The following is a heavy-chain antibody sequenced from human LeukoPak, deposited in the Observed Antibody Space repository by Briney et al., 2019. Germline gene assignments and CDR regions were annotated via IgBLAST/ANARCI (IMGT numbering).Heavy chain of an antibody. CDR2: IWYDGSNK. D-gene: IGHD3-22*01. V-gene: IGHV3-33*01. Sequence: GGSLRLSCAASGFTFSSYGMHWVRQAPGKGLEWVAVIWYDGSNKYYADSVKGRFTISRDNSKNTLYLQMNSLRAEDTAIYYCARHGGDYEDYFDYWGQGTLVTVSS. CDR3: ARHGGDYEDYFDY. CDR1: GFTFSSYG. J-gene: IGHJ4*02.